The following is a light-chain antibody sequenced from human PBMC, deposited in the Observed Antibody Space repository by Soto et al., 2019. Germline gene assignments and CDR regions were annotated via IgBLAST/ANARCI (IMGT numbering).Light chain of an antibody. CDR1: SFDVGAFNY. Sequence: QPVLTQPASVSGSPGQSISISCIGTSFDVGAFNYVSWYQHHPGKAPQLIIYDVTSRPSGVSDRFSASKSGNTASLTISGLQAEDEADYYCSSYTTRNTEVFGTGTKLTVL. V-gene: IGLV2-14*03. CDR2: DVT. J-gene: IGLJ1*01. CDR3: SSYTTRNTEV.